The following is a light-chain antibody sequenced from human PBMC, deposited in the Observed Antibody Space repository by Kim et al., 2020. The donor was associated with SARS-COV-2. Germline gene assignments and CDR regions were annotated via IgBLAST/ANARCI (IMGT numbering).Light chain of an antibody. CDR1: SLRSYY. V-gene: IGLV3-19*01. CDR3: NSRDSNDNVL. CDR2: GKY. J-gene: IGLJ3*02. Sequence: SSELTQDPAVSVALGQTVRITCQGDSLRSYYATWYQQKPGQAPIVVIYGKYNRPSGIPDRFSGSSSGDTASLTITGTQAGDEADYYCNSRDSNDNVLFGG.